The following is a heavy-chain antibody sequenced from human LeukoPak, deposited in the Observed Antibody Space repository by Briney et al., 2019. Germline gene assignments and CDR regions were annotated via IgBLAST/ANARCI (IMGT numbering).Heavy chain of an antibody. V-gene: IGHV4-34*01. D-gene: IGHD6-19*01. Sequence: PSETLSLTCAVYGGSFSGYYWGWIRQPPGKGLEWIGEINHSGSTNYNPSLKSRVTISVDTSKNQFSLKLSSVTAADTAVYYCARGRYSSGWSRQYYFDYWGQGTLVTVSS. CDR1: GGSFSGYY. J-gene: IGHJ4*02. CDR2: INHSGST. CDR3: ARGRYSSGWSRQYYFDY.